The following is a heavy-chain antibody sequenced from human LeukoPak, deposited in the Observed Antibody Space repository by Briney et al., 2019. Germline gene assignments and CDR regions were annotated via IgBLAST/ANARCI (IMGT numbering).Heavy chain of an antibody. CDR2: IGSSDNIK. J-gene: IGHJ4*02. D-gene: IGHD6-19*01. CDR3: AREIVAGTFDS. CDR1: GFTLNDYY. Sequence: GGSLRLFCAASGFTLNDYYMSWIRQAPGKGLEWVSDIGSSDNIKSYADSLKGRFTISRDIATNSLFLQMNSLRAEDTAVYYCAREIVAGTFDSWGQGALVTVSS. V-gene: IGHV3-11*01.